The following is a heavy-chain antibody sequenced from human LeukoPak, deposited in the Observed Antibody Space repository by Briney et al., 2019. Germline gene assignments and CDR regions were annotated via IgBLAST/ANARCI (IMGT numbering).Heavy chain of an antibody. CDR3: ARDHSGTQDY. Sequence: GGSLRLSCAASGFTFSTYAMSWVRQAPGKGLEWVAVIWDDGSNEYYADSVKGRFTIFRDNRRNTLYLQMNSLRAEDTAVYSCARDHSGTQDYWGQGTLVPVSS. CDR2: IWDDGSNE. J-gene: IGHJ4*02. CDR1: GFTFSTYA. D-gene: IGHD1-1*01. V-gene: IGHV3-33*08.